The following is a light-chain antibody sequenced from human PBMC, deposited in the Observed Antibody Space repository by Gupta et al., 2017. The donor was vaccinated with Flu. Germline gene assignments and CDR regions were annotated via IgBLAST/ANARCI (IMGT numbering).Light chain of an antibody. CDR1: SSNVGENS. CDR2: SDK. CDR3: ATWDDSLNGPV. V-gene: IGLV1-44*01. Sequence: QSVGTQPPSASGPHGQRVTIACSGSSSNVGENSVNWYQQLPGTAPKPLIFSDKQRPSGVPDRFSGSKSGTSASLAITGLQSDDEADYYCATWDDSLNGPVFGGGTKLTVL. J-gene: IGLJ3*02.